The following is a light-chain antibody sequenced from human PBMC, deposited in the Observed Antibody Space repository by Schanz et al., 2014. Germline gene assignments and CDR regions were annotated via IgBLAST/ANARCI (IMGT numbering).Light chain of an antibody. CDR3: CSYTISTTRV. CDR2: DVS. J-gene: IGLJ3*02. V-gene: IGLV2-11*01. Sequence: QSALTQPRSVSGSPGQSVTISCTGTSSDVGGYNYVSWYQQHPGKAPKLMIYDVSKRPSGVPDRFSGSKSGNTASLTISGLQAEDEADYYCCSYTISTTRVFGGGTKLTVL. CDR1: SSDVGGYNY.